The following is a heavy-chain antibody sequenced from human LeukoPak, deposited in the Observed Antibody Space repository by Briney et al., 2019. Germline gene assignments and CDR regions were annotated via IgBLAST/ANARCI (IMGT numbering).Heavy chain of an antibody. D-gene: IGHD4-17*01. J-gene: IGHJ4*02. CDR2: IIPIFGTA. CDR3: ARGIPGMTTVTYFDY. V-gene: IGHV1-69*13. Sequence: SVKVSCKASGYTFTSYYMHWVRQAPGQGLEWMGGIIPIFGTANYAQKFQGRVTITADESTSTAYMELSSLRSEDTAVYYCARGIPGMTTVTYFDYWGQGTLSPSPQ. CDR1: GYTFTSYY.